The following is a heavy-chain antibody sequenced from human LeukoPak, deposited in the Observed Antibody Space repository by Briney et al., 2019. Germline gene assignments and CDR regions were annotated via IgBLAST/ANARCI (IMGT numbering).Heavy chain of an antibody. Sequence: AGGSLRLSCAASGFTFSSYAMSWVRQAPGKGLEWVSAISGSGGSTYYADSVKGRFTISRDNSKNTLYLQMNSLRAEDTAVYYCAKAIVVVPAAIDYYYGMDVWGQGTTVTVSS. CDR3: AKAIVVVPAAIDYYYGMDV. J-gene: IGHJ6*02. CDR1: GFTFSSYA. D-gene: IGHD2-2*01. V-gene: IGHV3-23*01. CDR2: ISGSGGST.